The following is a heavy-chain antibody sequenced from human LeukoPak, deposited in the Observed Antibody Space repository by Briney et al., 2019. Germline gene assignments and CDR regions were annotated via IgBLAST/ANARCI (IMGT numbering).Heavy chain of an antibody. D-gene: IGHD1-26*01. CDR2: INAGNGNT. Sequence: ASVNVSCTASGYTFTSYAMHWVRQAPGQRLEWMGWINAGNGNTKYSQKFQGRVTITRDTSASTAYMELSSLRSEDTAVYYCARLRRIVGATGNWYFDYWGQGTLVTVSS. J-gene: IGHJ4*02. CDR3: ARLRRIVGATGNWYFDY. V-gene: IGHV1-3*01. CDR1: GYTFTSYA.